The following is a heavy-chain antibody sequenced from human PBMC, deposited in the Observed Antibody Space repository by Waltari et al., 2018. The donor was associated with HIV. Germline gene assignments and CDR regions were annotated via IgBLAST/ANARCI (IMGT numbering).Heavy chain of an antibody. CDR3: AKDYYYDTSGHAQGLGAFDM. CDR1: GFTFRGYA. J-gene: IGHJ3*02. D-gene: IGHD3-22*01. V-gene: IGHV3-23*03. Sequence: EVKLLESGGGLVQPGGSLRLSCTASGFTFRGYAMSWVRQVPGKGLEWVSFINSGGDSKYYSDSVKGRFTISRDNSKDTVYLQMNSLRAEDTAVYYCAKDYYYDTSGHAQGLGAFDMWGQGTMVIVSS. CDR2: INSGGDSK.